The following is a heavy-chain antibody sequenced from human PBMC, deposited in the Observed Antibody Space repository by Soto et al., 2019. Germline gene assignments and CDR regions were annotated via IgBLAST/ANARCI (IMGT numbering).Heavy chain of an antibody. V-gene: IGHV4-59*01. CDR2: IYYSGST. J-gene: IGHJ3*02. CDR1: GGSISSYY. CDR3: ARVRKSWGYYYDPDAFDI. Sequence: SETLSLTCTVSGGSISSYYWGWIRQPPGKGLEWIGYIYYSGSTNYNPSLKSRVTISVDTSKNQFSLKLSSVTAADTAVYYCARVRKSWGYYYDPDAFDIWGQGTMVTVSS. D-gene: IGHD3-22*01.